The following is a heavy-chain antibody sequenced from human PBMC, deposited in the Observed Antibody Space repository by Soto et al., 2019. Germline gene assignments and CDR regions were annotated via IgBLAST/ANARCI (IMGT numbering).Heavy chain of an antibody. CDR2: IGTSSSYI. CDR1: GFTFSSYT. Sequence: GGSLRLSCAASGFTFSSYTMNWVRQAPGRGLEWVSSIGTSSSYIYYADSVKGRFTISRDNAKNSLFLQMNSLRADDTAVYYCARDSVRNYLYYYYGMDVWGQGTTVTVSS. V-gene: IGHV3-21*01. J-gene: IGHJ6*02. CDR3: ARDSVRNYLYYYYGMDV. D-gene: IGHD4-4*01.